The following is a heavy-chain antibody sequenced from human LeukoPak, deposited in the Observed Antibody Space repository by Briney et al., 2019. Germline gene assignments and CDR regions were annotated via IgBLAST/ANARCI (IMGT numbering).Heavy chain of an antibody. CDR1: GGSFSGYY. CDR3: ARSSSSWYFFDP. V-gene: IGHV4-59*01. CDR2: IYYSGST. Sequence: SETLSLTCAVYGGSFSGYYWSWIRQPPGKGLEWIGYIYYSGSTNYNPSLKSRVTISVDTSKNQFSLKLSSVTAADTAVYYCARSSSSWYFFDPWGQGTLVTVSS. D-gene: IGHD6-13*01. J-gene: IGHJ5*02.